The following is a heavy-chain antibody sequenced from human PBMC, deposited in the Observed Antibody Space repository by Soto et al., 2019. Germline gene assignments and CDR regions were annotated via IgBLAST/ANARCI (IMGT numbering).Heavy chain of an antibody. Sequence: SGPTLVNPTQTLTLTCTFSGFSLSTTGLCVGWIRQPPGKALEWLALIDWDGDKYYGTSLKTRLTISKDTSKNEVVLTVTNMDPVDTATYYCARMIYSSGWYFDYWGQGALVTAPQ. D-gene: IGHD6-19*01. CDR2: IDWDGDK. V-gene: IGHV2-70*12. CDR3: ARMIYSSGWYFDY. J-gene: IGHJ4*02. CDR1: GFSLSTTGLC.